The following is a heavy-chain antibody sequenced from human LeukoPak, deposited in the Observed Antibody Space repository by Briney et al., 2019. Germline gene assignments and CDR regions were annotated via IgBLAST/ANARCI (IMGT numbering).Heavy chain of an antibody. V-gene: IGHV3-23*01. CDR3: AKTVTTQAYYWYFDL. Sequence: GGSLRLSCAASGFTFSIYAMSWVRQAPGKGLEWVSAIRGSDDNTFYADSVRGRFTISRDNSKNTLYLQVNILRAEDTAVYYCAKTVTTQAYYWYFDLWGRGTLVTVSS. J-gene: IGHJ2*01. CDR1: GFTFSIYA. CDR2: IRGSDDNT. D-gene: IGHD4-17*01.